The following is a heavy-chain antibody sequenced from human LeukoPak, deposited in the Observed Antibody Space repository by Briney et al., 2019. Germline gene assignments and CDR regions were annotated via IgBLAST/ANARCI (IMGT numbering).Heavy chain of an antibody. V-gene: IGHV4-34*01. Sequence: SETLSLTCAVYGGSFSGYYWTWIRQTPEKGLEWIGEMNPSGSTNYNPSLKSRVTISVDTSKNQFSLELSSVAAADTAVYYCARGRQDVTMIVVVMTAVSYYLDVWGKGTTVTVS. CDR1: GGSFSGYY. CDR2: MNPSGST. D-gene: IGHD3-22*01. CDR3: ARGRQDVTMIVVVMTAVSYYLDV. J-gene: IGHJ6*03.